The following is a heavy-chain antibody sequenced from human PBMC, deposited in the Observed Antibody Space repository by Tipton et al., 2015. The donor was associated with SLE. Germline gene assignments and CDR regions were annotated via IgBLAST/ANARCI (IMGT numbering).Heavy chain of an antibody. CDR2: FYFSGSS. Sequence: TLSLTCAVYGESFSGYYWSWIRQSPGKGLEWIGFFYFSGSSQYNPSLKSRVAISADTSNNQFSLELRSVTAADTAVYYCARHLGVIVAFEVWGQGTVLTVSS. J-gene: IGHJ3*01. CDR1: GESFSGYY. CDR3: ARHLGVIVAFEV. V-gene: IGHV4-59*01. D-gene: IGHD3-16*02.